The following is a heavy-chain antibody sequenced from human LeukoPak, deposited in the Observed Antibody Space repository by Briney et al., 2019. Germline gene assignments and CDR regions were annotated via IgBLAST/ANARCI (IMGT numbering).Heavy chain of an antibody. D-gene: IGHD6-13*01. CDR1: GFTFSSYA. Sequence: GGSLRLSCAASGFTFSSYAMHWVRQAPGKGLEWVAVISYDGSNKYYADSVKGRFTISRDNSKNTLYLQMNSLRAEDTAVYYCARDLRGNIAAVNYYYMDVWGKGTTVTVSS. J-gene: IGHJ6*03. CDR2: ISYDGSNK. CDR3: ARDLRGNIAAVNYYYMDV. V-gene: IGHV3-30*01.